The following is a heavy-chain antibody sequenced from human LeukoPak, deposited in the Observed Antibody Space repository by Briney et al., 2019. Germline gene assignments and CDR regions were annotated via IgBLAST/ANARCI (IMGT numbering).Heavy chain of an antibody. D-gene: IGHD3-22*01. CDR3: ARVSNYDSSDY. CDR1: GGTFSSYA. Sequence: AAVKVSCKASGGTFSSYAISWVRQAPGQGLEWMGRIIPIFGTANYAQKFQGRVTITTDESTSTAYMELSSLRSEDTAVYYCARVSNYDSSDYWGQGTLVTVSS. J-gene: IGHJ4*02. V-gene: IGHV1-69*05. CDR2: IIPIFGTA.